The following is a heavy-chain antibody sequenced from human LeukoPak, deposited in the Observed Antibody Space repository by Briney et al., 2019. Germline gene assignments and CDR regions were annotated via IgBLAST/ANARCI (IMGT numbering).Heavy chain of an antibody. J-gene: IGHJ4*02. Sequence: PGGSLRLSCAASGFTFGSYAMSWVREAPGKGMEWVSAISGSGGSTYYADSVKGRFTISRDNSKNTLYLQMNSLRAEDTAVYYCAKDQIAVADPCYFGYWGQGTLVTVSS. CDR2: ISGSGGST. V-gene: IGHV3-23*01. CDR1: GFTFGSYA. D-gene: IGHD6-19*01. CDR3: AKDQIAVADPCYFGY.